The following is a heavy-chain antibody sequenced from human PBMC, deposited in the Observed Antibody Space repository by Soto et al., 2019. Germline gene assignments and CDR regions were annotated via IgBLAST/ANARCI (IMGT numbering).Heavy chain of an antibody. CDR1: GGTFSTYA. CDR3: ARDEMVVATGSRTWHYYYGMDV. Sequence: QVQLVQSGAEVKKPGSSVKVSCKSSGGTFSTYAISWVRQALGQGLEWMGGIIPIFGTANYAQKFQGRVTITADESTTTAYMELISLRSGDTAVYYCARDEMVVATGSRTWHYYYGMDVWGQGTTVTVSS. J-gene: IGHJ6*02. V-gene: IGHV1-69*12. CDR2: IIPIFGTA. D-gene: IGHD2-15*01.